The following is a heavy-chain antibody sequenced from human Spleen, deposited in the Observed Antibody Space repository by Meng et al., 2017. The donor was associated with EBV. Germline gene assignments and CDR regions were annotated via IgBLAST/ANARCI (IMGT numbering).Heavy chain of an antibody. CDR2: FNTANGNT. V-gene: IGHV1-3*04. J-gene: IGHJ4*02. CDR1: GDTFSGDA. CDR3: ATGGRPLWSH. Sequence: VMLLHVGARVNKPGASINGSCRASGDTFSGDAMHWLRQAPGQRPEWIGWFNTANGNTKYSQKFHGRVSMTLDRSATTTNKELSSLTSEDTAVYYCATGGRPLWSHWGQGTLVTVSS. D-gene: IGHD2-8*02.